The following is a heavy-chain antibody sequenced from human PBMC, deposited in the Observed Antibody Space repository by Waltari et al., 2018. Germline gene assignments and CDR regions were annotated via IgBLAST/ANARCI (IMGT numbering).Heavy chain of an antibody. CDR3: AREGITGTTIDY. D-gene: IGHD1-7*01. V-gene: IGHV4-59*01. CDR2: IYYSGST. Sequence: QVQLQESGPGLVQPSATLSLTCTVSGGSISSYSWTWIRQPPGKGLEWIGYIYYSGSTNYNPSLKSRVTISVDTSKNQFSLKLSAVTAADTAVYYCAREGITGTTIDYWGQGTLVTVSS. CDR1: GGSISSYS. J-gene: IGHJ4*02.